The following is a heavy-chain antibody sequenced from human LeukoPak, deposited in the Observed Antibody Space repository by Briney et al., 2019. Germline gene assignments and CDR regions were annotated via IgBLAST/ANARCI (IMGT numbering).Heavy chain of an antibody. J-gene: IGHJ3*02. CDR1: GFILSDYR. V-gene: IGHV3-48*02. CDR3: AREDYYDSSGYYYGGAFDI. CDR2: ISSGSKTI. D-gene: IGHD3-22*01. Sequence: GGSLRLSCAASGFILSDYRMNWVRQAPGKGLEWVSHISSGSKTIHYADSVKGRFTISRDNAKNSLYLQMNSLRDEDTAVYYCAREDYYDSSGYYYGGAFDIWGQGTMVTVSS.